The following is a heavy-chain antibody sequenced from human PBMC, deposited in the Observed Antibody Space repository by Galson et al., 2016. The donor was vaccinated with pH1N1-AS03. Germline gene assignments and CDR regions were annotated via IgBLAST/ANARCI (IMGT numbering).Heavy chain of an antibody. D-gene: IGHD1-26*01. CDR2: IKQDGSEK. Sequence: SLRLSCAASGFTFSSYWMSWVRQAPGKGLEWVANIKQDGSEKYYVDSVKGRFTISRDNAKNSLYLQMHSLRAEDTAVYYCARVGVVGATTDNYYYYYGMDVWGQGTTVTVSS. J-gene: IGHJ6*02. CDR1: GFTFSSYW. CDR3: ARVGVVGATTDNYYYYYGMDV. V-gene: IGHV3-7*03.